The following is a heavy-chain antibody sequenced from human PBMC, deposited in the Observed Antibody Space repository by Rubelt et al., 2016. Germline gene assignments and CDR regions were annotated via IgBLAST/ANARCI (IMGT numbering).Heavy chain of an antibody. CDR3: ARDPGDYGDYSLDY. Sequence: QVQLQESGPGLVKPSGTLSLTCAVSGGFISSSNWWSWVRQPPGKGLEWIGSIYYGGSTYYNPSLASRVTISVAMSKNLFSLKVACVTAADTAVYYCARDPGDYGDYSLDYWGQGTLVTVSS. J-gene: IGHJ4*02. V-gene: IGHV4-4*02. D-gene: IGHD4-17*01. CDR2: IYYGGST. CDR1: GGFISSSNW.